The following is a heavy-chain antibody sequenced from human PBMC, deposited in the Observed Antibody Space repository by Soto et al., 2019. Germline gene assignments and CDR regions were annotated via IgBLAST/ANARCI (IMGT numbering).Heavy chain of an antibody. CDR3: ARVVAVAGTWLD. J-gene: IGHJ4*01. CDR1: GYTFTGYY. V-gene: IGHV1-2*02. CDR2: LNPNSGVT. Sequence: ASVKVSCKASGYTFTGYYIHWVRQAPGQGLEWMGWLNPNSGVTNYAQKFQGRVTMTRDTSISTAYMELSRLRSDDTAVYYCARVVAVAGTWLDWSHGTLVTVSS. D-gene: IGHD6-19*01.